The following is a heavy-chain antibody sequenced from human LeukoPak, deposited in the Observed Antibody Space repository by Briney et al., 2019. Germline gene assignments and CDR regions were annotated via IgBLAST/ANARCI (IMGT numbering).Heavy chain of an antibody. V-gene: IGHV4-4*02. CDR2: IYHSGST. CDR1: GGSISSSNW. J-gene: IGHJ4*02. Sequence: PSGTLSLTCAVSGGSISSSNWWSWVRQPPGKGLEWIGEIYHSGSTNYNPSLKSRVTISVDKSKNQFSLKLSSVTAADTAVYYCARGVIYDYVWGSYRYYFDYWGQGTLVTVSS. D-gene: IGHD3-16*02. CDR3: ARGVIYDYVWGSYRYYFDY.